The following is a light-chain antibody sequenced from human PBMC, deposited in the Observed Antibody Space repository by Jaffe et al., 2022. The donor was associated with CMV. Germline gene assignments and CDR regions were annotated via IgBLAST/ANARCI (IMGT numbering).Light chain of an antibody. CDR1: QDINDA. Sequence: DIQMTQSPSSLSASVGDRVTITCRASQDINDALAWFQQKPGKAPESLIYGASSLESGVPSRFSGSGSGAEFSLTISSLQPEDSATFYCQQYKSYPLTFGGGTKVEIK. V-gene: IGKV1-16*01. CDR3: QQYKSYPLT. J-gene: IGKJ4*01. CDR2: GAS.